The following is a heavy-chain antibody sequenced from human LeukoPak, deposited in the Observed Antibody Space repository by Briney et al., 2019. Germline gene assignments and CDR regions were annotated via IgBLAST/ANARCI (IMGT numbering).Heavy chain of an antibody. J-gene: IGHJ5*02. CDR2: IYYSGST. CDR3: ARHSSQTYYYDSSGYYYDWFDP. V-gene: IGHV4-59*08. CDR1: GGSISSYY. D-gene: IGHD3-22*01. Sequence: SETLSLTCTVSGGSISSYYWSWIRQPPGMGLEWIGYIYYSGSTNYNPSLKSRVTISVDTSKNQFSLKLSSVTAADTAVYYCARHSSQTYYYDSSGYYYDWFDPWGQGTLVTVSS.